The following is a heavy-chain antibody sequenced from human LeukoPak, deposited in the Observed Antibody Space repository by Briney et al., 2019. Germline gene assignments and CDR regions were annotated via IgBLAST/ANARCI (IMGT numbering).Heavy chain of an antibody. CDR3: ATTKQARRYFDY. V-gene: IGHV3-7*03. D-gene: IGHD1-1*01. J-gene: IGHJ4*02. CDR2: IKQDGSEK. Sequence: GGSLRLSCAASGFTFSSYWMSWVRQAPGKGLEWVANIKQDGSEKYYVDSVKGRFTISRDNSKNTLFLQMNTLRADDTAVYYCATTKQARRYFDYWGQGTLVTVSS. CDR1: GFTFSSYW.